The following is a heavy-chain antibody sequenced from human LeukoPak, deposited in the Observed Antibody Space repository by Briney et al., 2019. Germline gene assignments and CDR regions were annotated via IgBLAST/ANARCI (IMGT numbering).Heavy chain of an antibody. CDR2: IYYSGST. Sequence: SETLSLTCTVSGGSISSSSYYWGWIRQPPGKGLEWIGSIYYSGSTYYNPSLKSRVTISVDTSKNQFSLKLSSVTAADTAVYYCARLTRYDSSGYYYDYYYYMDVWGKGTTVTVSS. D-gene: IGHD3-22*01. V-gene: IGHV4-39*01. CDR1: GGSISSSSYY. J-gene: IGHJ6*03. CDR3: ARLTRYDSSGYYYDYYYYMDV.